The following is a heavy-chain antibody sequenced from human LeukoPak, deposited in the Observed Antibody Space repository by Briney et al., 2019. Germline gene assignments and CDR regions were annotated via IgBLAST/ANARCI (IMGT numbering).Heavy chain of an antibody. D-gene: IGHD3-22*01. Sequence: GGSLRLSCAASGFTFSSYAMSWVRQAPGKGLEWVSAISGSGGSTYYADSVKGRFTISRDNSKNTVYLQMNSLRAEDTAVYYCAKKGGYDSSGYYPLDYWRQGTLVTVSS. J-gene: IGHJ4*02. CDR1: GFTFSSYA. CDR3: AKKGGYDSSGYYPLDY. CDR2: ISGSGGST. V-gene: IGHV3-23*01.